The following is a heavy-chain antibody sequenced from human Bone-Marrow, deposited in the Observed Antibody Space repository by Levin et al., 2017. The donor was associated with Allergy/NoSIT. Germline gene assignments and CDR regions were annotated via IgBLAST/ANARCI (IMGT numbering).Heavy chain of an antibody. J-gene: IGHJ4*02. CDR1: GFTFSDYA. D-gene: IGHD2/OR15-2a*01. CDR2: ITGTTGTT. Sequence: GGSLRLSCAASGFTFSDYAMSWVRQAPGKGLEWVSGITGTTGTTYYGDSVKGRFTISRDNSRNTLLLQMKSLRVEDTAVYYCAKDLFRFDHWGQGTLVTVSS. V-gene: IGHV3-23*01. CDR3: AKDLFRFDH.